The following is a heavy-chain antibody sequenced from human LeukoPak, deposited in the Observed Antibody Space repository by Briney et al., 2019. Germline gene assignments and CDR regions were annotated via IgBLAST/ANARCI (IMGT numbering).Heavy chain of an antibody. J-gene: IGHJ4*02. CDR2: ISSSSSYI. CDR1: GFTFSNYA. Sequence: PGGSLRLSCAASGFTFSNYAMNWVRQAPGKGLEWVSSISSSSSYIYYADSVKGRFTVSRDNAKNSLYLQLNSLRAEDTAVYYCARGYCSGGSCYPSGYWGQETLVTVSS. D-gene: IGHD2-15*01. CDR3: ARGYCSGGSCYPSGY. V-gene: IGHV3-21*01.